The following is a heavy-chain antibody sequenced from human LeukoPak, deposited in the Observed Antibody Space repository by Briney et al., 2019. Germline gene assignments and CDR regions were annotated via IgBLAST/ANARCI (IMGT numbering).Heavy chain of an antibody. CDR3: ARHMSGWYYFDY. CDR2: ISYSGST. V-gene: IGHV4-39*01. D-gene: IGHD3-3*01. Sequence: PSETLSLTCTVSGGSISSSSYHWDWIRQPPGKGLEWIGSISYSGSTNYHPSLKSRVTKSVDTSKNQFSLKLSSVTAADTAVYYCARHMSGWYYFDYWGQGTLVTVSS. CDR1: GGSISSSSYH. J-gene: IGHJ4*02.